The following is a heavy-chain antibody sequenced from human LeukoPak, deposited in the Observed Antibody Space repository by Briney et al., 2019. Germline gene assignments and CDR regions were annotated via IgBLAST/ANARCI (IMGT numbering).Heavy chain of an antibody. CDR1: GGSISSSSYY. V-gene: IGHV4-39*07. Sequence: SETLSLTCTVSGGSISSSSYYWGSIRQPPGKGLEWIGSVFRNGSTYSNPSLKSRVTISLDTSRNQFSLRLSSMTAADTAVYYCARDTVVDGYCSSPDCNGWFDPWGQGTLVTVSS. CDR2: VFRNGST. CDR3: ARDTVVDGYCSSPDCNGWFDP. J-gene: IGHJ5*02. D-gene: IGHD2-2*01.